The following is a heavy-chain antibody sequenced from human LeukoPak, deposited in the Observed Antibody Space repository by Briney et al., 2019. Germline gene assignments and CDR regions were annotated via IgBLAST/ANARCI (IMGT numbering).Heavy chain of an antibody. V-gene: IGHV5-51*01. Sequence: GESLKISCKGSGYSFTSYWIGWVRQMPGKGLEWMGIIYPGDSDTRYSPSFQGQVTISADESISTAYLQWSSLKASDTAMYYCARRVSYCGGDCFFDYWGQGTLVTVSS. J-gene: IGHJ4*02. D-gene: IGHD2-21*01. CDR2: IYPGDSDT. CDR1: GYSFTSYW. CDR3: ARRVSYCGGDCFFDY.